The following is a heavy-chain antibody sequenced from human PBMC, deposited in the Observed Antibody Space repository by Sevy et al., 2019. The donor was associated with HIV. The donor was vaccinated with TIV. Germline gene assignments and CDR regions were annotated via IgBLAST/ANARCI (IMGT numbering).Heavy chain of an antibody. CDR3: ALERLSSDVAEYFQN. V-gene: IGHV3-30-3*01. J-gene: IGHJ1*01. Sequence: GGSLRLFCAASGFTFNRYSMHWVRQAPGKGLEWVATISFDATNKHYPDSVKGRFTISRDNFQNSLFLQMDSLRPEDTAVYYCALERLSSDVAEYFQNWGQGTLVTVSS. CDR1: GFTFNRYS. D-gene: IGHD1-1*01. CDR2: ISFDATNK.